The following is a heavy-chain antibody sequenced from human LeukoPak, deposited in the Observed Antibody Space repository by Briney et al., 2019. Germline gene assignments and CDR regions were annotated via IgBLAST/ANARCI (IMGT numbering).Heavy chain of an antibody. CDR1: GFNFRSYS. J-gene: IGHJ4*02. CDR2: ISSSSYI. Sequence: GGSLRLSCAASGFNFRSYSMNWVRQAPGKGLEWVSSISSSSYIFYADSVRGRFSISRDNAKNSLYLQMNSLRAEDTAVYCCARVQKSRKSVASAVDCWGQGTVVIVSS. CDR3: ARVQKSRKSVASAVDC. D-gene: IGHD5-12*01. V-gene: IGHV3-21*01.